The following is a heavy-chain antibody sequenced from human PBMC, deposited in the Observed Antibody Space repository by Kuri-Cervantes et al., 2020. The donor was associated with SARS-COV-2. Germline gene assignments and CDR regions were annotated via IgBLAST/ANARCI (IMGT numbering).Heavy chain of an antibody. CDR1: GGTFSSYA. J-gene: IGHJ2*01. D-gene: IGHD4-17*01. CDR2: IIPILGIA. Sequence: SVKVSCKASGGTFSSYAISWVRQAPGQGLEWMGRIIPILGIANYAQKFQGRVTITADKSTSTAYMELSSLRSEDTAVYYCARDTGGDYGYWYFDLWGRGTLVTVSS. V-gene: IGHV1-69*04. CDR3: ARDTGGDYGYWYFDL.